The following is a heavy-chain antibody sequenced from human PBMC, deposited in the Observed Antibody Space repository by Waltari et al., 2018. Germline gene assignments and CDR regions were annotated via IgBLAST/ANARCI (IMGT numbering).Heavy chain of an antibody. CDR1: GYTFSDYD. D-gene: IGHD2-2*01. CDR2: MNPISGST. V-gene: IGHV1-8*03. J-gene: IGHJ4*02. CDR3: ARVVSEYCSSSSCFLDY. Sequence: QVQLVQSGAEVKKPGASVKVSCKASGYTFSDYDINWMRQAPGQGLEWMGWMNPISGSTGYAQKFQCRVSITRYTSINTAYMELNSLTSDDTAVYYCARVVSEYCSSSSCFLDYWGQGTLVNVSS.